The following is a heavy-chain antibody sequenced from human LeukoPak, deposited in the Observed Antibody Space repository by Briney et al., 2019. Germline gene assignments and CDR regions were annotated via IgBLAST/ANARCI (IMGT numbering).Heavy chain of an antibody. CDR2: ISWNSGSI. Sequence: PGRSLRLSCAASGFTFDDYAMHWVRQAPGKGLEWVSGISWNSGSIGYADSVKGRYTISRDNAKNSLYLQMNSLRAEDTALYYCAKDRTAIAAAGTETFDYWGQGTLVTVSS. J-gene: IGHJ4*02. CDR3: AKDRTAIAAAGTETFDY. CDR1: GFTFDDYA. D-gene: IGHD6-13*01. V-gene: IGHV3-9*01.